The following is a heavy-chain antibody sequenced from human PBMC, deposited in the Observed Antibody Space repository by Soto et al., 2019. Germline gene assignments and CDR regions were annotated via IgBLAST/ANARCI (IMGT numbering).Heavy chain of an antibody. CDR2: IWDDGSNK. V-gene: IGHV3-33*01. D-gene: IGHD1-26*01. CDR1: GFTFSSYG. Sequence: QVQLVESGGGVVQPGRSLRLSCAASGFTFSSYGMHWVRQAPGKGLEGVAVIWDDGSNKYYADSVKGRFTISRDNSNNTLYLQMTTLTAAYTAVYSCARDLWSYSAGAYSSAMDLWGQGTTVTVSS. J-gene: IGHJ6*02. CDR3: ARDLWSYSAGAYSSAMDL.